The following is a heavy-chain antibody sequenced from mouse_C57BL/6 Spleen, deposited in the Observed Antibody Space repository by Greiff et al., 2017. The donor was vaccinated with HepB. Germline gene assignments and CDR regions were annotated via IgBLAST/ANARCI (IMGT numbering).Heavy chain of an antibody. CDR3: TRRGAYYRP. CDR2: IRNKANNHAT. D-gene: IGHD2-12*01. Sequence: EVKLMESGGGLVQPGGSMKLSCAASGFTFSDAWMDWVRQSPETGLEWVAEIRNKANNHATYYAESVKGRFTISRDDSKSSVYLQMNSLRAEDTGIYYCTRRGAYYRPWGTGTTVTVSS. V-gene: IGHV6-6*01. CDR1: GFTFSDAW. J-gene: IGHJ1*03.